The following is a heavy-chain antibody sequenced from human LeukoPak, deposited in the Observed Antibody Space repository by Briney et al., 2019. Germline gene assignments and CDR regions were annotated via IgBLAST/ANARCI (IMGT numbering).Heavy chain of an antibody. CDR2: ISSSSGYI. J-gene: IGHJ4*02. D-gene: IGHD2-15*01. CDR3: ARSGLYCSGDICRAGYYFDY. Sequence: GGSLRLYCAASGITFSGYSMNWVRQAPGKGLEWVSSISSSSGYIYYADSVKGRFTISRDNAKNSVFLQMNSLRAEDTAVYYCARSGLYCSGDICRAGYYFDYWGQGTLVTVSS. CDR1: GITFSGYS. V-gene: IGHV3-21*01.